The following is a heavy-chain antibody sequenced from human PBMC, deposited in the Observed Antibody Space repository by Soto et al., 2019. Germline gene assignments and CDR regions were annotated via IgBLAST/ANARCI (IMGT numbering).Heavy chain of an antibody. CDR3: ARDRKPSSERYCSSTSCSYGMDV. CDR1: GGSISSGGYY. V-gene: IGHV4-31*03. Sequence: PSETLSLTCTVSGGSISSGGYYWSWIRQDPGKGLEWIGYIYYSGSTYYNPSLKSRVTISVDTSKNQFSLKLSSVTAADTAVYYCARDRKPSSERYCSSTSCSYGMDVWGQGTTVTVSS. D-gene: IGHD2-2*01. CDR2: IYYSGST. J-gene: IGHJ6*02.